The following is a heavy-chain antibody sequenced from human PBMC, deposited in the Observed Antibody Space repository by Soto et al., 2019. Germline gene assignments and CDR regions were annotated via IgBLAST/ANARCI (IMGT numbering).Heavy chain of an antibody. J-gene: IGHJ6*03. Sequence: EVQLLESGGGLVQPGGSLRLSCVVSGFTFGSYAMSWVRQAPEKGPEWVAILGGNGFTTYYAESVKGRFTISGDKSKSTLFLQMNSLRADDTGVYYCAKALRHSLNFFYYMDVWGRGTSVTVSS. D-gene: IGHD5-18*01. CDR3: AKALRHSLNFFYYMDV. CDR2: LGGNGFTT. CDR1: GFTFGSYA. V-gene: IGHV3-23*01.